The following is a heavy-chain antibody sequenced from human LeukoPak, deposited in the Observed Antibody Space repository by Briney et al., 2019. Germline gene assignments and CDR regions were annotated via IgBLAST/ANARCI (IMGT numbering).Heavy chain of an antibody. CDR2: IYYSGST. CDR3: ARHPDGFGVDH. CDR1: GGSISSSSYY. D-gene: IGHD3-3*01. J-gene: IGHJ4*02. Sequence: SETLSLTCTVSGGSISSSSYYWGWIRQPPGKGLEWIGSIYYSGSTYYNPSLKSRVTISVDTSKNQFSLKLSSMTAADTAVYYCARHPDGFGVDHWGQGTLVTVSS. V-gene: IGHV4-39*01.